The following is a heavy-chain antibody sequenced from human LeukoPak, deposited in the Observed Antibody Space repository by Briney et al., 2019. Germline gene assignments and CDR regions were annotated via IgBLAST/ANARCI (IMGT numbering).Heavy chain of an antibody. V-gene: IGHV3-66*01. CDR1: GFTVSSNY. D-gene: IGHD2-15*01. CDR3: ARDFSGYCSGGTCYFGY. CDR2: LYSGGSA. Sequence: PGGSLRLSCTASGFTVSSNYMSWDRQAPGKGPEWVSTLYSGGSAYYADSVKGRFIVSRDDSKNTLFLQMNSLRDEDTAVYYCARDFSGYCSGGTCYFGYWGQGTLVTVSS. J-gene: IGHJ4*02.